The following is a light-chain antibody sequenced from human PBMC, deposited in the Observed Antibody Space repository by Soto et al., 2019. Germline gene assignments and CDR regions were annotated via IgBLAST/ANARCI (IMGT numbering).Light chain of an antibody. Sequence: EVVMTQSPATVSVSPGEGVTLSCRASQTISNDLAWYQQKPGQAPRLLIYGASTRATGDPARFSGGGSGSEFTLTISSLQSEDFAFYYCQQNNKWPPVTFGGGTKVEIK. CDR2: GAS. V-gene: IGKV3-15*01. CDR3: QQNNKWPPVT. J-gene: IGKJ4*01. CDR1: QTISND.